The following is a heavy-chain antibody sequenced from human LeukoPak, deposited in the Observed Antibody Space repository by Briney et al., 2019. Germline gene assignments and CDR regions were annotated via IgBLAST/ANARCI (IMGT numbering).Heavy chain of an antibody. V-gene: IGHV4-39*07. CDR3: ARGAFRARGKVWFDP. D-gene: IGHD6-6*01. J-gene: IGHJ5*02. CDR2: IYYSGST. Sequence: SETLSLTCTVSGGSISSSSYYWGWVRQPPGKGLEWIGSIYYSGSTYYNPSLKSRVTISVDTSKNQFSLKLSSVTAADTAVYYCARGAFRARGKVWFDPWGQGTLVTVSS. CDR1: GGSISSSSYY.